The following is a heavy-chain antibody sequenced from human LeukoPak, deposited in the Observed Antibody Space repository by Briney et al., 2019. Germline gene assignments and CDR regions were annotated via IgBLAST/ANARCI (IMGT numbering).Heavy chain of an antibody. D-gene: IGHD6-19*01. CDR3: ARDWAVAGKGYYFDY. CDR1: GFTFSSYS. Sequence: PGGSLRLSCAASGFTFSSYSMNWVRQAPGKGLEGVSSISSSSSYIYYADSVKGRFTIYRDNAKNSLYLQMNSLRAEDTAVYYCARDWAVAGKGYYFDYWGQGTLVTVSS. CDR2: ISSSSSYI. V-gene: IGHV3-21*01. J-gene: IGHJ4*02.